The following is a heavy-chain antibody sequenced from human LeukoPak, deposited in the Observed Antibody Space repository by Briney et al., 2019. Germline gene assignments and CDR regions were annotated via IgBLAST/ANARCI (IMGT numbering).Heavy chain of an antibody. CDR3: ARVTTIFGVVMSIYFDY. D-gene: IGHD3-3*01. Sequence: SVKVSCKASGGTFSSYAISWVRQAPGQGLEWMGGIIPIFGTANYAQKFQGRVTITADKSTSTAYMELSSLRSEDTAVYYCARVTTIFGVVMSIYFDYWGQGTLVTVSS. CDR1: GGTFSSYA. V-gene: IGHV1-69*06. CDR2: IIPIFGTA. J-gene: IGHJ4*02.